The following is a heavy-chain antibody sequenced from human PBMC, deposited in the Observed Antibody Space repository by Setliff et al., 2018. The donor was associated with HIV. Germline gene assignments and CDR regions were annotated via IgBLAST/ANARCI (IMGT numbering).Heavy chain of an antibody. CDR1: GYSISSGYY. V-gene: IGHV4-38-2*02. CDR2: IYHSGST. J-gene: IGHJ5*02. CDR3: ARDFCSSTTCTNWFHP. D-gene: IGHD2-2*01. Sequence: LSLTCIVSGYSISSGYYWGWIRQPPGKGLEWIGTIYHSGSTYYNPSLKSRVTISVDTSKSQFSLNLSSVTAADTAVYYCARDFCSSTTCTNWFHPWGQGTLVTVSS.